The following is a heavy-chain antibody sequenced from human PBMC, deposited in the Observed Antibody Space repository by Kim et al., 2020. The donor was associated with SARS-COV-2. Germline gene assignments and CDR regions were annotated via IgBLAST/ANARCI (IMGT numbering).Heavy chain of an antibody. CDR2: ISASGGST. J-gene: IGHJ4*02. V-gene: IGHV3-23*01. Sequence: GGSLRLSCAASGFTFSSYAMSWVRQAPGKGLEWVSAISASGGSTYYEDSVEGRITFSSDTTNNMLYLKVNSRRAEEPVVYYATKFSSGWCQNFDYWGQGT. CDR1: GFTFSSYA. D-gene: IGHD6-19*01. CDR3: TKFSSGWCQNFDY.